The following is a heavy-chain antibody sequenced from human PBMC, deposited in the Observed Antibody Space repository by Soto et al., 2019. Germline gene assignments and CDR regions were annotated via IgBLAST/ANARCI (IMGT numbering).Heavy chain of an antibody. Sequence: TLSPTCSVPGVVTFSGSYYWSWIRQRPGKGLECLGYIFNSGSAYYNPSLRSRVTISIDTSKDEFSLTLSSVTAADTAVYFCARGYSGYDYNFDYWGQGISVTVSS. CDR3: ARGYSGYDYNFDY. D-gene: IGHD5-12*01. V-gene: IGHV4-31*03. CDR1: GVVTFSGSYY. CDR2: IFNSGSA. J-gene: IGHJ4*02.